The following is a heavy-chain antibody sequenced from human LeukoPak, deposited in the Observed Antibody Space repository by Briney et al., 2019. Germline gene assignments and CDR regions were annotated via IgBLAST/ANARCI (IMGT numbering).Heavy chain of an antibody. CDR2: IRYDGSNK. CDR3: AKAAVLMVYATFDY. CDR1: GFTFSSYG. J-gene: IGHJ4*02. D-gene: IGHD2-8*01. Sequence: PGGSLRLSCAASGFTFSSYGMHWVRQAPGKGLEWVAFIRYDGSNKYYADSVKGRFTISRDNSKNTLYLQMSSLRAEDTAVYYCAKAAVLMVYATFDYWGQGTLVTVSS. V-gene: IGHV3-30*02.